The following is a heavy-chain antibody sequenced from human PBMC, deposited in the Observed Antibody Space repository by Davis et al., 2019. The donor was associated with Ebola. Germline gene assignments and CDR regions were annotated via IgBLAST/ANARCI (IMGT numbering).Heavy chain of an antibody. Sequence: GGSLRLSCAASGFTFSDNYMTWVRQAPGEGLEWVANIKQDGSEKYYVDSVKGRFIISRDNAKNSLSLQMNSLRAEDTAVYYCATLFGVPVDYWGQGTLVTVSS. D-gene: IGHD3-3*01. V-gene: IGHV3-7*03. CDR1: GFTFSDNY. CDR3: ATLFGVPVDY. J-gene: IGHJ4*02. CDR2: IKQDGSEK.